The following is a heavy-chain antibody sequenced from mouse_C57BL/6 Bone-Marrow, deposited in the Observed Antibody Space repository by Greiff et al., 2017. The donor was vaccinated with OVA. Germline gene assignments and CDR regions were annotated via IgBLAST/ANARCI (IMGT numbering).Heavy chain of an antibody. CDR3: ARWGNY. V-gene: IGHV1-59*01. Sequence: QVQLQQSGAELVKPGASVKISCKASGYAFSSYWMNWVKQRPGQGLEWIGVIDPSDSYTNYNQKFKGKATLTVDTSSSTAYMQLSSLTSEDSAVYYCARWGNYWGQGTTLTVSS. CDR2: IDPSDSYT. J-gene: IGHJ2*01. CDR1: GYAFSSYW.